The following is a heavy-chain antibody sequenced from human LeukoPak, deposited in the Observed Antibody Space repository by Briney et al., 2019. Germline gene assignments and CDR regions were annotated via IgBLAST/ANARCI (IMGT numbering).Heavy chain of an antibody. Sequence: PSQTLSLTCTVSGGSISSGDYYWSWIRQPPGKGLEWIGYIYYSGSTYYNPSLKSRVTISVDTSKNQFSLKLSSVTATDTAVYYCARAEIYCSSTSCLVPTAFDIWGQGTMVTVSS. V-gene: IGHV4-30-4*08. CDR3: ARAEIYCSSTSCLVPTAFDI. CDR2: IYYSGST. CDR1: GGSISSGDYY. J-gene: IGHJ3*02. D-gene: IGHD2-2*01.